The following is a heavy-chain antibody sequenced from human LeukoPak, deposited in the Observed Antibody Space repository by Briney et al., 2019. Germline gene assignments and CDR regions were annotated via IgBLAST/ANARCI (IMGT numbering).Heavy chain of an antibody. CDR2: ISSNGGST. CDR3: VKDGSGSYFTDSFDY. D-gene: IGHD3-10*01. CDR1: GFTFSRYA. Sequence: PGGSLRLSCSASGFTFSRYAMHLVRQAPGKGLEYVSAISSNGGSTYYADSVKGRFTISRDNSKNTLYLQMSSLRAEDTAVYYCVKDGSGSYFTDSFDYWGQGTLVTVSS. V-gene: IGHV3-64D*06. J-gene: IGHJ4*02.